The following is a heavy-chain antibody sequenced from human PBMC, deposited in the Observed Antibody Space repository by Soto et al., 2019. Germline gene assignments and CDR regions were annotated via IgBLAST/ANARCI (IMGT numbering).Heavy chain of an antibody. Sequence: LRLSCAASGFTFSTYWMDWVRQTPGKGLEWVANINQDGSEKNYVDSVKGRFTIYRDNAKNSLYLQMSSLTAEDSALYYCSRSLNSWGQGTLVTVSS. J-gene: IGHJ4*02. CDR1: GFTFSTYW. CDR2: INQDGSEK. V-gene: IGHV3-7*01. CDR3: SRSLNS.